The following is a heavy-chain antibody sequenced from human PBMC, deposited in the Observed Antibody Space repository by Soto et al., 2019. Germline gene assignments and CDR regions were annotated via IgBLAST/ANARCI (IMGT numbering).Heavy chain of an antibody. CDR1: GGPLSSYA. CDR2: IIPIFGTA. V-gene: IGHV1-69*13. J-gene: IGHJ5*02. CDR3: ARDYYDSSGYPTNWFDP. D-gene: IGHD3-22*01. Sequence: SVSVSCNASGGPLSSYAIIWVRQAPVQVLEWMGGIIPIFGTANYAQKFQGRVTITADESTSTAYMELSSLRSEDTAVYYCARDYYDSSGYPTNWFDPWGQGTLVTVSS.